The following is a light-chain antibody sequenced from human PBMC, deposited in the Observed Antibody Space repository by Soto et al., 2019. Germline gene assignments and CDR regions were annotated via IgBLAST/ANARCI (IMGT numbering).Light chain of an antibody. J-gene: IGKJ4*01. CDR1: QSIITF. CDR3: QQSYSIPVT. CDR2: GAS. Sequence: DIQMTQSPSSLSASVGDRVTITCRASQSIITFLNWYQQKPGTAPKLLIYGASTLQSGVPSRFIASGSGTDFTLTISSLQLEDFETYYCQQSYSIPVTFGGGTKVEI. V-gene: IGKV1-39*01.